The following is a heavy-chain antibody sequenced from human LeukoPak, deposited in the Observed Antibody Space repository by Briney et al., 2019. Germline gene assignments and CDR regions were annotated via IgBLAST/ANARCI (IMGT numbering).Heavy chain of an antibody. Sequence: GGSLRLSCAASGFTFSSYAMGWVRQAPGKGLEWVSRIGDDGGNMNYADSVKGRFTISRDNAKNTLYLQMNSLRPEDTAVYYCARVFATGPSFDYWGQGTLVTVSS. V-gene: IGHV3-74*01. CDR1: GFTFSSYA. CDR3: ARVFATGPSFDY. D-gene: IGHD3-9*01. CDR2: IGDDGGNM. J-gene: IGHJ4*02.